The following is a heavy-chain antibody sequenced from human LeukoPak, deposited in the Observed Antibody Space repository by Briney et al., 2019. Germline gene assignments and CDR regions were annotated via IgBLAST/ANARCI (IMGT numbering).Heavy chain of an antibody. CDR3: AKGLRLGELSSAFDY. D-gene: IGHD3-16*02. Sequence: GGSLRLSCAASGFTFSNYWMHWVRQAPGKGLVWVARIDTDGSSTTYADSVKGRFTISRDNAKNTLYLQMNSLRAEDTSVYYCAKGLRLGELSSAFDYWGQGTLVTVSS. CDR2: IDTDGSST. V-gene: IGHV3-74*01. J-gene: IGHJ4*02. CDR1: GFTFSNYW.